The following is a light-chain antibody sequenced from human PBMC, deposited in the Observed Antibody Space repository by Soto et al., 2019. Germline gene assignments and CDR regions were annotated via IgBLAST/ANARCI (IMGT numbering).Light chain of an antibody. CDR3: QQYYSFPRT. V-gene: IGKV1-39*01. J-gene: IGKJ1*01. Sequence: DIQMTQSPYSLSASVGDSVTITCRASQNIRTYLNWYQQKPGRAPKLLIHSASALPSGVPSRFSGSGSGTDFTLTISCLQSEDFATYYCQQYYSFPRTFGQGTKV. CDR1: QNIRTY. CDR2: SAS.